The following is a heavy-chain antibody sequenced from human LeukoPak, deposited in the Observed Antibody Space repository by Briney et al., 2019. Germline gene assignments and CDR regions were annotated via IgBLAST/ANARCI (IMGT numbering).Heavy chain of an antibody. D-gene: IGHD6-13*01. Sequence: ASVKVSCKASGYTFTGYYMHWVRQAPGQGLEWMGWINPNSGGTNYAQKFQGRVTMTRDTSISTAYMELSRLRSDDTAVYYCARDAGYSSSWYPTPYYFDYWGQGTLVTVSS. V-gene: IGHV1-2*02. CDR3: ARDAGYSSSWYPTPYYFDY. CDR1: GYTFTGYY. J-gene: IGHJ4*02. CDR2: INPNSGGT.